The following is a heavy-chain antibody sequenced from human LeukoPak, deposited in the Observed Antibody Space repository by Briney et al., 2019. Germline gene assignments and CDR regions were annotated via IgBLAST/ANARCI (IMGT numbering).Heavy chain of an antibody. V-gene: IGHV3-20*04. J-gene: IGHJ4*02. CDR2: INWNGGST. D-gene: IGHD6-13*01. CDR1: GFTFDDYG. CDR3: ARVLGPIAAAGTDY. Sequence: GRSLRLSCAASGFTFDDYGMSWVRQAPGKGLEWVSGINWNGGSTGYADSVKGRFTISRDNAKNSLYLQMNSLRAEDTVLYYCARVLGPIAAAGTDYWGQGTLVTVSS.